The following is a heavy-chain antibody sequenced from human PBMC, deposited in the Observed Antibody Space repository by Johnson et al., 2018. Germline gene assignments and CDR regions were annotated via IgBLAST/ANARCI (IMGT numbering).Heavy chain of an antibody. Sequence: QVQLQESGPGLVKPSETLSLTCTVSGGSISSSNFYWGWIRQPPGKGLEWIATIYYSGSTHYNPSLLSRVTTSVDTSKNQFSLKLSSVTAADPAVYYCARHSTRAVLGYGMDVWGQGTTVTVSS. V-gene: IGHV4-39*01. CDR1: GGSISSSNFY. D-gene: IGHD1-26*01. CDR3: ARHSTRAVLGYGMDV. CDR2: IYYSGST. J-gene: IGHJ6*02.